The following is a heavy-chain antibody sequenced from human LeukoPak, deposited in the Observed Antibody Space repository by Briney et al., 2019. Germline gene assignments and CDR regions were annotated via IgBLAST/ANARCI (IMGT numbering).Heavy chain of an antibody. CDR1: GGSISSGGFY. D-gene: IGHD3-10*01. CDR2: IHNSGST. V-gene: IGHV4-31*03. Sequence: PSETLSLTCSATGGSISSGGFYWSWIRQHPGQGLEWIGYIHNSGSTYYNPSLQSRAIISLDTSKSQFSLQLNSVTAADTAVYYCARVDGSGSKRWFDPWGQGVPVTVSS. CDR3: ARVDGSGSKRWFDP. J-gene: IGHJ5*02.